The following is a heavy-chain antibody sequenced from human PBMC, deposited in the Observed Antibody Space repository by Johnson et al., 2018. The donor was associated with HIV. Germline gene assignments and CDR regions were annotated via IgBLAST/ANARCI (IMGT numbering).Heavy chain of an antibody. CDR3: ARSKYYYYSSGYYYLYAFDI. V-gene: IGHV3-64*01. Sequence: VQLVESGGGLVQPGGSLRLSCAASGFIFSTAALHWVRQAPGKGLEYVASISINGDTTYYARSVQARFTISRDNSKNTLYLQMDSLRAEDMAIYYCARSKYYYYSSGYYYLYAFDIWGQGTMVTVSS. J-gene: IGHJ3*02. CDR2: ISINGDTT. CDR1: GFIFSTAA. D-gene: IGHD3-22*01.